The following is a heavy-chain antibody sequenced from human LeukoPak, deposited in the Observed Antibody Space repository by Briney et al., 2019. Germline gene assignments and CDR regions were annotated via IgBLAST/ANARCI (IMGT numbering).Heavy chain of an antibody. Sequence: PGESLRLSCTASGFSFSSYSMTWVRQAPGKGLEWVSSFTSRSGSIYYADSVKGRFTISRDNSKNTLYLQMNSLRAEDTAVYYCAKVSIVVVPAAIGAFDYWGQGTLVTVSS. CDR1: GFSFSSYS. D-gene: IGHD2-2*02. CDR3: AKVSIVVVPAAIGAFDY. CDR2: FTSRSGSI. J-gene: IGHJ4*02. V-gene: IGHV3-21*01.